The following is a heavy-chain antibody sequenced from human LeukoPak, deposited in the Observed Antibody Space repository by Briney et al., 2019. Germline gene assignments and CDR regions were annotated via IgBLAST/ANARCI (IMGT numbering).Heavy chain of an antibody. V-gene: IGHV3-30*01. Sequence: PGGSLRLSCAASGFTFSSYAMHWVRQAPGKGLEWVAVISYDGSNKYYADSVKGRFTISRDHSKNTLYLQMNSLRAEDTAVYYCARGDPLPDPWGQGTLVTVSS. CDR1: GFTFSSYA. CDR3: ARGDPLPDP. J-gene: IGHJ5*02. CDR2: ISYDGSNK.